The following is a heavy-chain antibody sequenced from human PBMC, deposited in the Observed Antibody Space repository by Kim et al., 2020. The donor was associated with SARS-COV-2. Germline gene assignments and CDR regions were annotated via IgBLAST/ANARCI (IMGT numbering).Heavy chain of an antibody. Sequence: GGSLRLSCAASGFTFSSYAMHWVRQAPGKGLEWVAVISYDGSNKYYADSVKGRFTISRDNSKNTLYLQMNSLRAEDTAVYYCARGFRAALVYYYYYGMDVWGQGTTVTVS. CDR2: ISYDGSNK. CDR1: GFTFSSYA. D-gene: IGHD6-6*01. CDR3: ARGFRAALVYYYYYGMDV. V-gene: IGHV3-30*04. J-gene: IGHJ6*02.